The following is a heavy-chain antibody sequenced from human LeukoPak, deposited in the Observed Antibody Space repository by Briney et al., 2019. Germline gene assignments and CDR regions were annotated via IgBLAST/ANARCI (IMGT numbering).Heavy chain of an antibody. CDR3: AKSRGASWPNYYYFDH. D-gene: IGHD2-2*01. V-gene: IGHV4-4*07. CDR2: IYNTGST. CDR1: GGSISSYY. J-gene: IGHJ4*02. Sequence: SETLSLTCTVSGGSISSYYWSWIRQPAGKGLEWIGRIYNTGSTNYNPSLKSRVTMSVDTSKNQFSLKLSSVTAADTAVYYCAKSRGASWPNYYYFDHWGQGTLLTVSS.